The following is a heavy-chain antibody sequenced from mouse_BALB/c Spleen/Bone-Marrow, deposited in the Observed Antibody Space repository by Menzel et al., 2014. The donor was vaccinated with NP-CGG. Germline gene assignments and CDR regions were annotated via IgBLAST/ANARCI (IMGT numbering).Heavy chain of an antibody. J-gene: IGHJ2*01. Sequence: EVHLVESGGGLVQAGGSLKLSCAASGFTFSGYGMSWVRQTPDKGLELVATISGSGSSTYYPDSVKGRFTISRDNARNTLYLQMSSLKSEDTAMYYCARGRDWFDYWGQGTTLTVSS. V-gene: IGHV5-6-3*01. CDR1: GFTFSGYG. CDR3: ARGRDWFDY. CDR2: ISGSGSST. D-gene: IGHD3-3*01.